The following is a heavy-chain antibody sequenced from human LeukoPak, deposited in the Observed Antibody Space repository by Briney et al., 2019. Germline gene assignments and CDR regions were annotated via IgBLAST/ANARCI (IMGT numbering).Heavy chain of an antibody. CDR1: GGSISSGSSY. V-gene: IGHV4-39*07. CDR3: AFDVPGGFGG. J-gene: IGHJ4*02. CDR2: INHSGTT. Sequence: SETLFLTCTVSGGSISSGSSYWGWIRQPSGKGLEWIGEINHSGTTNYNPSLKSRVTISVDTSKNQFSLKLTSVTAADTAVYYCAFDVPGGFGGWGQGTLVTVSS. D-gene: IGHD3-16*01.